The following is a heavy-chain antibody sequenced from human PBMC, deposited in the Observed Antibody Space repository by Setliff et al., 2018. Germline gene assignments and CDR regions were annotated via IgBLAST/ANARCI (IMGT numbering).Heavy chain of an antibody. V-gene: IGHV4-39*07. D-gene: IGHD6-6*01. CDR3: ARDLYSSSSGGFYYYYYYMDV. CDR1: GGSISSSNYY. J-gene: IGHJ6*03. CDR2: VCCGGST. Sequence: SETLSLTCTVSGGSISSSNYYWGWIRQPPGKGLEWIGSVCCGGSTYYNPSLKSRVTISLDTSKNQFSLKLTSVTAADTAMYYCARDLYSSSSGGFYYYYYYMDVWGKGTTVTVSS.